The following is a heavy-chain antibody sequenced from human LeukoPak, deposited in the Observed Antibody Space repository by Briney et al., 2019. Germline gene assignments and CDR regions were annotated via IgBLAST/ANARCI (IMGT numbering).Heavy chain of an antibody. CDR3: YASDYDFNIEDDP. CDR1: GFIFRNFG. J-gene: IGHJ5*02. V-gene: IGHV3-30*02. D-gene: IGHD3-16*01. CDR2: ISNDGSKK. Sequence: PGGSRRLSCGASGFIFRNFGMFWVRQAPGKGLEWVAFISNDGSKKYYADSVKGRFTISRDNAKNILYLQMNSLRPEDTAVYYWYASDYDFNIEDDPWGQGTLVTVSS.